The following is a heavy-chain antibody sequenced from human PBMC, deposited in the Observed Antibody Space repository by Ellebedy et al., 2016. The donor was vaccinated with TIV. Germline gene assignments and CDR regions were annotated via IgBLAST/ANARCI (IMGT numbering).Heavy chain of an antibody. CDR2: IKQDGREK. J-gene: IGHJ4*02. CDR3: ARGSRESDY. CDR1: GFTLSSYW. V-gene: IGHV3-7*03. Sequence: GESLKISCAASGFTLSSYWMSWVRQAPGKGLEWVANIKQDGREKYYVDSVKGRFIISRDNAKNTLYLQMTSLKAEDTAVYYCARGSRESDYWGQGALVTVSS. D-gene: IGHD3-10*01.